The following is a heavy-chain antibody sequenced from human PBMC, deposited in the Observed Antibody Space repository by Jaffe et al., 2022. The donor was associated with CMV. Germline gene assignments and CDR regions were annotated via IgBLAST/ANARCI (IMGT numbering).Heavy chain of an antibody. Sequence: EVQLVESGGGLVKPGGSLRVSCAASGFTFSSYSMNWVRQAPGKGLEWVSSISSSSSYIYYADSVKGRFTISRDNAKNSLFLQMNSLRAEDTAVYYCAQQMDDYDFWSGYLFDPWGQGTLVTVSS. CDR2: ISSSSSYI. CDR1: GFTFSSYS. V-gene: IGHV3-21*01. CDR3: AQQMDDYDFWSGYLFDP. J-gene: IGHJ5*02. D-gene: IGHD3-3*01.